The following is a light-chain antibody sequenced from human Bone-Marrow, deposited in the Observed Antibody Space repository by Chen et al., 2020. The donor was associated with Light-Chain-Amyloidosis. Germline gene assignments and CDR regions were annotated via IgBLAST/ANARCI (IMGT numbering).Light chain of an antibody. V-gene: IGLV6-57*01. CDR1: SGGVASNF. CDR3: QSCDSSDRVV. CDR2: ENY. Sequence: NLMLTQPHAVSDSPGKTVAISCTRSSGGVASNFAQWYQQRPGSLPTIGIYENYRRPSGVPGRFSGSIDASSNSASLTISGLPTEDEAIYYCQSCDSSDRVVFGGGTRLTVL. J-gene: IGLJ3*02.